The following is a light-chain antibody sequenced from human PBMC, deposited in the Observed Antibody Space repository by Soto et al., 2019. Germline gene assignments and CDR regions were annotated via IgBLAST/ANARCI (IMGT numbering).Light chain of an antibody. CDR1: QSIGKY. CDR3: QQSYDAPALT. J-gene: IGKJ4*01. Sequence: DIQMTQSPSSLSSSVGDRVTITCRASQSIGKYLNWYQQKPGKAPKLLIYAASSLHSGVPSRFSGSGSGADFTLTISTLQPEDFATYYCQQSYDAPALTFGGGTKVESK. CDR2: AAS. V-gene: IGKV1-39*01.